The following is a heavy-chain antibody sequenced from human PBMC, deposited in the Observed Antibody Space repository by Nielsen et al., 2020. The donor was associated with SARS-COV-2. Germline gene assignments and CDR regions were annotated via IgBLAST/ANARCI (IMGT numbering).Heavy chain of an antibody. D-gene: IGHD6-13*01. J-gene: IGHJ3*02. CDR2: IKQDGSVK. V-gene: IGHV3-7*03. Sequence: GGSLRLSCAASGFTFSSYWMSWVRQAPGKGLEWVANIKQDGSVKYYVDSVKGRFTISRDNAKNSLYLQMNSLRAEDTAVYYCARDLWQQLVPGDAFDIWGQGTMVTVSS. CDR3: ARDLWQQLVPGDAFDI. CDR1: GFTFSSYW.